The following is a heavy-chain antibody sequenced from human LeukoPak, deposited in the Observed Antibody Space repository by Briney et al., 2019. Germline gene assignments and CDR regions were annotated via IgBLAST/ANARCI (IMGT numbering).Heavy chain of an antibody. CDR2: IYYSGST. CDR1: GGSISSSSYY. Sequence: SETLSLTCTVSGGSISSSSYYWGWIRQPPGKGLEWIGSIYYSGSTYYNPSLKSRVTISVDTSKNQFSLKLSSVTAADTAVYYCARRGWDFWNGPQPDYWGQGTLVTVSS. D-gene: IGHD3-3*01. J-gene: IGHJ4*02. CDR3: ARRGWDFWNGPQPDY. V-gene: IGHV4-39*01.